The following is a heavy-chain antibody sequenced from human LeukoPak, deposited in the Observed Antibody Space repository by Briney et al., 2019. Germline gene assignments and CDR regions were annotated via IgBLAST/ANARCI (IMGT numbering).Heavy chain of an antibody. J-gene: IGHJ4*02. CDR3: ARDRSSSSWYSGASDY. Sequence: SETLSLTCTVSGGSISSYYWSWIRQPAGKGLEWIGRIYTSGSTNYNPSLKSRVTMSVDTSKNQLSLKLSTVTAADTAVYYCARDRSSSSWYSGASDYWGQGTLVTVSS. CDR2: IYTSGST. V-gene: IGHV4-4*07. CDR1: GGSISSYY. D-gene: IGHD6-13*01.